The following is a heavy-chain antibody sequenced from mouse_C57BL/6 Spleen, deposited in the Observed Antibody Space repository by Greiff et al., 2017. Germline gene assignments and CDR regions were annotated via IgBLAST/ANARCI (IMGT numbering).Heavy chain of an antibody. Sequence: VQLQQSGPELVKPGASVKISCKASGYSFTGYYMNWVKQSPEKSLEWIGEINPSTGGTTYNQKFKAKATLTVDKSSSTAYMQLRSLTSEDAAVYYCGRDYDGGPVDYWGQGTTLTVSS. J-gene: IGHJ2*01. CDR3: GRDYDGGPVDY. V-gene: IGHV1-42*01. CDR2: INPSTGGT. D-gene: IGHD2-4*01. CDR1: GYSFTGYY.